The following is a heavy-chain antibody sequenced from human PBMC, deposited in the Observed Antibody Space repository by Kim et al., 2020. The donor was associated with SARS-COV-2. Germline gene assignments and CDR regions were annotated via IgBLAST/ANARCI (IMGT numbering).Heavy chain of an antibody. CDR2: K. Sequence: KYYADAGKGRFTISRDNSKNTLYLQMNSLRAEDTAVYYCAKDRSFTLDYWGQGTLVTVSS. J-gene: IGHJ4*02. V-gene: IGHV3-30*02. CDR3: AKDRSFTLDY. D-gene: IGHD1-26*01.